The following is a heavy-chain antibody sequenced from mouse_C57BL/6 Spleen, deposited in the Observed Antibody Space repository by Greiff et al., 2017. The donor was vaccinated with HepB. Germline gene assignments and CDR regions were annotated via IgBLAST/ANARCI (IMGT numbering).Heavy chain of an antibody. V-gene: IGHV1-74*01. Sequence: VQLQQPGAELVKPGASVKVSCKASGYTFTSYWMHWVKQRPGQGLEWIGRIHPSDSDTNYNQKFKGKATLTVDKSSSTAYMQLSSLTYEDSAVYYCAREGRYDGYSYYAMDYWGQGTSVTVSS. CDR2: IHPSDSDT. J-gene: IGHJ4*01. CDR3: AREGRYDGYSYYAMDY. CDR1: GYTFTSYW. D-gene: IGHD2-3*01.